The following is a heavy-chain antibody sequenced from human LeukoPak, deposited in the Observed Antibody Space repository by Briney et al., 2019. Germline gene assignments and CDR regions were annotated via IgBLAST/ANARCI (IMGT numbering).Heavy chain of an antibody. V-gene: IGHV3-21*01. CDR1: GFTFSSFS. D-gene: IGHD3-22*01. CDR3: ARASSVENPLNTMIVTHQVGFDY. J-gene: IGHJ4*02. CDR2: ISSSSSYI. Sequence: GGSLRCSGAASGFTFSSFSLDWVRHAPGKGREGISSISSSSSYIYYVDPVKGRFTITRDNAKNSLYLQMNSLRAEDTAVYYCARASSVENPLNTMIVTHQVGFDYWGQGTLVTVSS.